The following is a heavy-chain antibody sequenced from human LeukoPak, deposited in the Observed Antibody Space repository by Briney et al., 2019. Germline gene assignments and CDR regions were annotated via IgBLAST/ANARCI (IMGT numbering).Heavy chain of an antibody. CDR2: IYSGGST. J-gene: IGHJ3*02. D-gene: IGHD6-13*01. Sequence: GGSLRLSCAASGFTVSSNYMSWVRQAPGKGLEWVSVIYSGGSTYYADSVKGRFTISRDNSKNTLYLQMNSLRAEDTAVYYCASQSSSWSNDAFDIWGQGTMVTVSS. CDR3: ASQSSSWSNDAFDI. V-gene: IGHV3-53*01. CDR1: GFTVSSNY.